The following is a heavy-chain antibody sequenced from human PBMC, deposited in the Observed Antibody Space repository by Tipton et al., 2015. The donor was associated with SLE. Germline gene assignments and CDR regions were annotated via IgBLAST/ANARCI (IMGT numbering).Heavy chain of an antibody. CDR1: GGFVSSNF. V-gene: IGHV4-59*02. J-gene: IGHJ6*03. CDR2: FSYTGGS. Sequence: TLSLTCTVSGGFVSSNFWTWIRQPPGKELQWIGYFSYTGGSNYNPSLKSRVSMSVDMSKNQFSLKLSSVTAADTAVYYCASGGTPAFMAVWGEGTTVTVSS. D-gene: IGHD2-2*01. CDR3: ASGGTPAFMAV.